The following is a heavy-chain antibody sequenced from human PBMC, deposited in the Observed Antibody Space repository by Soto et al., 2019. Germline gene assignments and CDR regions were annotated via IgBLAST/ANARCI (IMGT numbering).Heavy chain of an antibody. J-gene: IGHJ4*02. CDR1: GFTFTNAW. CDR3: WTRPHCSSGCCSRGI. CDR2: IKRNSDGGTA. D-gene: IGHD2-15*01. V-gene: IGHV3-15*07. Sequence: EVQLVESGGGLVKPGGSLRLSCAASGFTFTNAWMNWVRQAPGKGLEWVGRIKRNSDGGTAECAAPVEGRFTISRDDSKNTLYRQMNSLKTEDTAVYYCWTRPHCSSGCCSRGIGGQGTLVTGSS.